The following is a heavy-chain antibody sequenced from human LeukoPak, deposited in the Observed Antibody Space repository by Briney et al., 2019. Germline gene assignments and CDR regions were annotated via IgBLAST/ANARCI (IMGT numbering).Heavy chain of an antibody. CDR2: IYSSGGT. V-gene: IGHV3-53*01. CDR3: ARSEYYFDY. CDR1: GFTVSSNY. J-gene: IGHJ4*02. Sequence: GGSLRLSCAASGFTVSSNYMNWVRRAPGKRLEWVSVIYSSGGTFYADSVRGRFTISRDNSKNTLYLQMNSLRGEDTAVYYCARSEYYFDYWGRGALVTVSS. D-gene: IGHD3-10*01.